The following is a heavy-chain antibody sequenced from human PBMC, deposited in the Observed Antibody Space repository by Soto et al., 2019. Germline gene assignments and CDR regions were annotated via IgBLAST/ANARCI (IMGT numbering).Heavy chain of an antibody. D-gene: IGHD1-26*01. J-gene: IGHJ6*02. CDR2: ISGSGGST. V-gene: IGHV3-23*01. CDR3: AKLGVGATGGLYYYYGMDV. Sequence: EVQLLESGGGLVQPGGSLRLSCADSGFTFSSYAMSWVRQAPGKGLEWVSGISGSGGSTYYADSVKSRFTISRDNSKNTLYLQMNSLRAGDTAVYYCAKLGVGATGGLYYYYGMDVWGQGTTVTVSS. CDR1: GFTFSSYA.